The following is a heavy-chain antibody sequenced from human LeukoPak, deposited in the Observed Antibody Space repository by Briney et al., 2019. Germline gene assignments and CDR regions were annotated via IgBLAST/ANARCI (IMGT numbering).Heavy chain of an antibody. D-gene: IGHD4-17*01. V-gene: IGHV3-21*01. CDR3: ARDIGHGDYLIYYYYYMDV. J-gene: IGHJ6*03. Sequence: GGSLRLACAASGFTFNNYNMNWVRQAPGKGLEWVSSITSSGTYIYYADSVKGRFTISRDNAKNSLYLQMHSLRAEDKAVYYCARDIGHGDYLIYYYYYMDVWGKGTTVTVSS. CDR1: GFTFNNYN. CDR2: ITSSGTYI.